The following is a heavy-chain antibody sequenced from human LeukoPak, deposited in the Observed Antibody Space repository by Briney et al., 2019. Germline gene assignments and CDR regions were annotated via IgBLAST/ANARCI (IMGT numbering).Heavy chain of an antibody. Sequence: SETLSLTCTVSGGSISSYYWSWIRQPPGKGLEWIGYIYYSGRTNYNPSLKSRVTISVDTSKNQFSLKLNSVTAADTALYYCARSRGYFDYWGQGTLVTVSS. J-gene: IGHJ4*02. CDR2: IYYSGRT. CDR3: ARSRGYFDY. V-gene: IGHV4-59*01. CDR1: GGSISSYY. D-gene: IGHD6-13*01.